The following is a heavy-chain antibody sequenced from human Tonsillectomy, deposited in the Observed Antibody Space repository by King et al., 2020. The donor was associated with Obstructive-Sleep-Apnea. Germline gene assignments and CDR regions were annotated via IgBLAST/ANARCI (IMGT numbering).Heavy chain of an antibody. J-gene: IGHJ4*02. CDR3: AKGMETVTTEVDY. CDR1: GFTFDDYA. Sequence: VQLVESGGGLVQPGRSLRLSCAASGFTFDDYAMHWVRQSPGKGLEWVSGISWNSGSIGYADSVKGRFTISRDNAKNSLYLQINSLRAEDTALYYCAKGMETVTTEVDYWGQGTLVTVSS. D-gene: IGHD4-17*01. CDR2: ISWNSGSI. V-gene: IGHV3-9*01.